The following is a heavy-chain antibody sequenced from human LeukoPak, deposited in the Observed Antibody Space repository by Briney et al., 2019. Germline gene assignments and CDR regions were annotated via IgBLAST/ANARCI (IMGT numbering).Heavy chain of an antibody. D-gene: IGHD6-19*01. CDR1: GFTFSSYG. J-gene: IGHJ4*02. CDR2: IWYDGSNK. Sequence: GGSLRLSCAASGFTFSSYGMHWVRQAPGKGLEWVAVIWYDGSNKYYADSVKGRFTTSRDNSKNTLCLQMNSLRAEDTAVYYCARDLQGVSVSGWYGFVYWGQGTLVTVSS. V-gene: IGHV3-33*01. CDR3: ARDLQGVSVSGWYGFVY.